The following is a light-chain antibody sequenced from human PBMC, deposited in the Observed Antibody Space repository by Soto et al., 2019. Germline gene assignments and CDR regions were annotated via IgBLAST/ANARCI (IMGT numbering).Light chain of an antibody. J-gene: IGKJ4*01. CDR2: DAS. Sequence: DVQMTQSPSSLSASVGDRVIITCKANQSIANFLNWFQHKPGEAPKLLISDASHLELGVPSRFSGSRSWTDFVLDISNLQSEDVATYFCQQYEDLPLTFGGGTKVDI. CDR1: QSIANF. CDR3: QQYEDLPLT. V-gene: IGKV1-33*01.